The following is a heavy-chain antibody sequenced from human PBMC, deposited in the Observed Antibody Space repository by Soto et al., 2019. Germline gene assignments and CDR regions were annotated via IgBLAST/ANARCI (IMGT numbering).Heavy chain of an antibody. CDR3: ARRLKGGGDSAFDP. CDR1: GYIFGDYA. Sequence: QVQLVQSGAEVRNPGASVKISCKASGYIFGDYAIHWVRQAPGQGLEWMGWINAGNGDRMYSQKFQDRVTINSDTSASTTYLQLSGLRSEDTGIYYCARRLKGGGDSAFDPWGQGTLVTVSS. D-gene: IGHD2-21*02. CDR2: INAGNGDR. V-gene: IGHV1-3*01. J-gene: IGHJ5*02.